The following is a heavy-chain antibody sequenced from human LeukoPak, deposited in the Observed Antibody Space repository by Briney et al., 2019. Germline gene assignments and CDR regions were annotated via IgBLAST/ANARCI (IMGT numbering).Heavy chain of an antibody. J-gene: IGHJ4*02. V-gene: IGHV1-69*04. CDR2: IIPILGIP. Sequence: GASVKVSCKASGYTFTGYYMHWVRQAPGQGLEWMGRIIPILGIPNFAQKFQGRVTLSADTSTSTAYMEVSSLTSEDTAVYYCAREADLVKYNYGYFDYWGQGTLVTVSS. CDR1: GYTFTGYY. CDR3: AREADLVKYNYGYFDY. D-gene: IGHD5-18*01.